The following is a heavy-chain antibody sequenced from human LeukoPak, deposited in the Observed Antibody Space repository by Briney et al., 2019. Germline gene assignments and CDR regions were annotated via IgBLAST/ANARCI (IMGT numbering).Heavy chain of an antibody. CDR3: AKEADDYVWGSPYYFDY. V-gene: IGHV3-30*18. CDR2: ISYDGSNK. Sequence: GRSLRLSCAASGFTFSSYGMHWVRQAPGKGLEWVAVISYDGSNKYYADSVKGRFTISRDNSKNTLYLQMNSLRAEDTAVYYCAKEADDYVWGSPYYFDYWGQGTLVTVSS. J-gene: IGHJ4*02. D-gene: IGHD3-16*01. CDR1: GFTFSSYG.